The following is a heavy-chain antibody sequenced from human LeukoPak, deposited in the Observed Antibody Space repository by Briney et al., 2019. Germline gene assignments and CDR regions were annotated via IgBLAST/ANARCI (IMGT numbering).Heavy chain of an antibody. J-gene: IGHJ6*02. CDR3: AREAVVRGLIYYGMDV. Sequence: GGSLRLSCAASGFTFSSYAMSWVRQAPGKGLEWVSAISGSGGSTYYADSVKGRFTISRDNAKNSLYLQMNSLRAEDTAVYYCAREAVVRGLIYYGMDVWGQGTTVTVSS. D-gene: IGHD4-23*01. CDR1: GFTFSSYA. V-gene: IGHV3-23*01. CDR2: ISGSGGST.